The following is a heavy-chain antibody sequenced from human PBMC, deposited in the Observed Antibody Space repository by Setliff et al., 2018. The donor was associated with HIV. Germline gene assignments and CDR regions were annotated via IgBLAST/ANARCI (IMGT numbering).Heavy chain of an antibody. CDR1: GASIGSSHYY. J-gene: IGHJ6*03. V-gene: IGHV4-39*01. D-gene: IGHD5-18*01. Sequence: SETLSLTCSVSGASIGSSHYYWGWIRQPPGKGLEWVASIYYNGSPFYNPSLKSRVTISVDTSKNQFSLNLSSVTAADTAVYYCARHCGYSPGQICYYYLDIWGKGTTVTVPS. CDR2: IYYNGSP. CDR3: ARHCGYSPGQICYYYLDI.